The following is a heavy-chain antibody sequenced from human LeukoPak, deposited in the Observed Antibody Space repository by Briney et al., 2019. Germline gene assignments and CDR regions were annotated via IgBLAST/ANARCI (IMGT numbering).Heavy chain of an antibody. CDR3: AKRPTGEAKNWFDP. CDR1: GSTFYSYG. V-gene: IGHV3-23*01. CDR2: ISGSGGNT. D-gene: IGHD7-27*01. J-gene: IGHJ5*02. Sequence: GGSLRLSCVASGSTFYSYGMSWVRQAPGKGLEWVSGISGSGGNTNYADSVKGRFTISRDNSKNTLYLQMNSLRAEDTAVYYCAKRPTGEAKNWFDPWGQGTLVTVSS.